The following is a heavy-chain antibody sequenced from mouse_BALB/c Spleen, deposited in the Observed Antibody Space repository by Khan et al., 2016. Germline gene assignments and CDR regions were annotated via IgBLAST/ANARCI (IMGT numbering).Heavy chain of an antibody. CDR2: IWWDDDK. J-gene: IGHJ4*01. CDR1: GFSLSTSGMG. D-gene: IGHD3-3*01. CDR3: ARIEGGRAMDY. Sequence: QVTLKESGPGILQPSQTLSLTCSFSGFSLSTSGMGVGWIRQPSGKGLEWLAHIWWDDDKRYNPALKRRLTISKDTSSNRLFLKSASVDTSDTATYYCARIEGGRAMDYWGQGTSVTVSS. V-gene: IGHV8-8*01.